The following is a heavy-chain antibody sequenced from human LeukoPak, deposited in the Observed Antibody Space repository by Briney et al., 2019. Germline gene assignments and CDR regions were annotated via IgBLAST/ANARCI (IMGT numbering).Heavy chain of an antibody. Sequence: SETLSLTCTVSGGSISSYYWSWIRQPPGKGLEWIGYIYYSGSTNYNPSLKSRVTISVDTSKNQFSLKLSSVTAADTAAYYCARDGRYCSGGSCYSGWFDPWGQGALVTVSS. D-gene: IGHD2-15*01. J-gene: IGHJ5*02. CDR2: IYYSGST. V-gene: IGHV4-59*01. CDR1: GGSISSYY. CDR3: ARDGRYCSGGSCYSGWFDP.